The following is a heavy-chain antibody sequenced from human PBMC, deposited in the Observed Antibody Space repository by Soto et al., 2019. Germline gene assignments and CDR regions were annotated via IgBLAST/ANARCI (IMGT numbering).Heavy chain of an antibody. CDR2: ISAYNGNT. J-gene: IGHJ6*02. D-gene: IGHD3-10*01. V-gene: IGHV1-18*01. CDR3: ARGGDYYGSGSYYPIWYYYGMDV. Sequence: ASVKVSCKASGYTFTSYGISWVRQAPGQGLEWMGWISAYNGNTNYAQKLQGRVTMTADKSTSTAYMELSSLRSEDTAAYYCARGGDYYGSGSYYPIWYYYGMDVWGQGTTVTSP. CDR1: GYTFTSYG.